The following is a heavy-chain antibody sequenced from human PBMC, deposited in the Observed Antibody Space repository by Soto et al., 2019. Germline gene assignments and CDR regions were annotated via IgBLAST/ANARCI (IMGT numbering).Heavy chain of an antibody. Sequence: QVQLQDSGPGLVKPSQTLSLTCTVSGGSISSGGYYWSWIRQHPGKGLAWIGYIYYSGSTYYTPSLKSLVTISVDTSKIQFSLKLSSVTAADTVVYYCASRTVMRDYYYGMDVWGQGTTVTVSS. CDR2: IYYSGST. V-gene: IGHV4-31*01. J-gene: IGHJ6*02. CDR3: ASRTVMRDYYYGMDV. D-gene: IGHD4-4*01. CDR1: GGSISSGGYY.